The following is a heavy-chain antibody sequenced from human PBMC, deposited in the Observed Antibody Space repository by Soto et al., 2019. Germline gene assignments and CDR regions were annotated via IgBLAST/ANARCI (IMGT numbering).Heavy chain of an antibody. V-gene: IGHV3-30*03. Sequence: QVQLVESGGGVVQPGRSLRLSCAASGFTFSSYGMHWVRQAPGKGQEWVAVISYDGSNKYYADSVKGRFTISRDNSKNTLYLQMNSLRAEDTAVYYCASPYVDTAMITSANYWGQGTLVTVSS. J-gene: IGHJ4*02. CDR1: GFTFSSYG. CDR2: ISYDGSNK. CDR3: ASPYVDTAMITSANY. D-gene: IGHD5-18*01.